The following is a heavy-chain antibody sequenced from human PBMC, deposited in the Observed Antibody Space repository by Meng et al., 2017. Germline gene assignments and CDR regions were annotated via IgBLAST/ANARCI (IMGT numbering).Heavy chain of an antibody. J-gene: IGHJ3*02. V-gene: IGHV3-23*01. CDR1: GFTFSSYA. Sequence: GESLKIFCAASGFTFSSYAMSWVRQAPGKGLEWVSAISGSGGSTYYADSVKGRFTISRDNSKNTLYLQMNSLRAEDTAVYYCAKGGSSCWYTAGVDAFDIWGQGTMVTVSS. CDR3: AKGGSSCWYTAGVDAFDI. CDR2: ISGSGGST. D-gene: IGHD6-19*01.